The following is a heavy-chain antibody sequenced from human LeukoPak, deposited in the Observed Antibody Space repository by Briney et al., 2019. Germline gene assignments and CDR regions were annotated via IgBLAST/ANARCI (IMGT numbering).Heavy chain of an antibody. V-gene: IGHV1-18*01. CDR1: GYTFTIYG. Sequence: ASVNVSCKASGYTFTIYGISWVRQAPGQGLEWMGWISAYNGNTNYSQKLQGRVTMTTDTSTSTAYMEMRRLRSDDTAVYYCARRTYYYDSSGHNWFDPWGQGTLVTVSS. J-gene: IGHJ5*02. D-gene: IGHD3-22*01. CDR3: ARRTYYYDSSGHNWFDP. CDR2: ISAYNGNT.